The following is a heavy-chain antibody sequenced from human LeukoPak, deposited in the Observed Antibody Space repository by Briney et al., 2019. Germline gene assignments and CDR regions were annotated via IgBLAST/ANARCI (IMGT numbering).Heavy chain of an antibody. D-gene: IGHD1-14*01. Sequence: AAVKVSCKASGYTFTSYYMHWVRQAPGQGREWMGIINPSGGGTSSAQKFQGRVTMTRDTSTSTVYMELSSLRSEDTAVYYCARDSLRDRGPFDMWGQGTRVTVSS. V-gene: IGHV1-46*01. CDR1: GYTFTSYY. J-gene: IGHJ3*02. CDR3: ARDSLRDRGPFDM. CDR2: INPSGGGT.